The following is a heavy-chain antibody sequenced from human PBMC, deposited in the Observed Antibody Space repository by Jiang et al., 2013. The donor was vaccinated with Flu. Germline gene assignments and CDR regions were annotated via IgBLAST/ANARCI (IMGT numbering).Heavy chain of an antibody. CDR1: GGSISSSTFF. CDR2: FYYSGSS. D-gene: IGHD1-26*01. Sequence: TLSLTCTVSGGSISSSTFFWGWIRQSPGKGLEWIGSFYYSGSSYYTPSLKSRVSISVETSKNQFSLKLTSVTGADTAVYYCARHFQWEVVGIDYWGQGTLVTVSS. CDR3: ARHFQWEVVGIDY. V-gene: IGHV4-39*01. J-gene: IGHJ4*02.